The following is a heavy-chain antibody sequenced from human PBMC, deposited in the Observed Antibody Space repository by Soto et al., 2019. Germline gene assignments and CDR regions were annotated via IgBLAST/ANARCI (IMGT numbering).Heavy chain of an antibody. J-gene: IGHJ6*03. V-gene: IGHV3-48*01. D-gene: IGHD4-4*01. CDR3: ARDRVKLYYYYMDV. CDR1: GFTFSSYS. Sequence: EVQLVESGGGLVQPGGSLRLSCAASGFTFSSYSMNWVRQAPGKGLEWVSYISSSSSTIYYADSVKGRFTISRDNAKNSLYLQMNSLRAEDTAVYYCARDRVKLYYYYMDVWGKGTTVTVSS. CDR2: ISSSSSTI.